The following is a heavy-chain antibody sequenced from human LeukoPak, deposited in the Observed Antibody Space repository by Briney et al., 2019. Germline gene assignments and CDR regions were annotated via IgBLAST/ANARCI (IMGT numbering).Heavy chain of an antibody. CDR3: ARGQLSGGSCRCDY. V-gene: IGHV1-18*01. J-gene: IGHJ4*02. CDR1: GYTFTSYG. CDR2: ISAYNGNT. Sequence: ASVKVSCKASGYTFTSYGICWVRQAPGQGLEWMGWISAYNGNTNYAQKLQGRVTMTTDTSTSTAYMELRSLRSDDTAGYYCARGQLSGGSCRCDYWGQGTLVTVSS. D-gene: IGHD2-15*01.